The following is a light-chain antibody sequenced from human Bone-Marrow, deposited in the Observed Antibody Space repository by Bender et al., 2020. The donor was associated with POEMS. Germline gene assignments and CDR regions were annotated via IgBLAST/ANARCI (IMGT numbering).Light chain of an antibody. V-gene: IGLV1-44*01. CDR2: SAN. J-gene: IGLJ3*02. CDR3: AAWDAGLGGGV. CDR1: NSNIGTNA. Sequence: QSVLTQPPSASGTPGQRVTISCSGSNSNIGTNAVNWYQQFPGTAPKLLIYSANQRPSGVPDRFYAFKSGTSASLAISGLQSEDEADYYGAAWDAGLGGGVFGGGTKLTV.